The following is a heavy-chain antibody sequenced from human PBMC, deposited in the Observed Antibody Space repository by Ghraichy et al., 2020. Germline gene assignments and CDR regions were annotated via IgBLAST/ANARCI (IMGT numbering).Heavy chain of an antibody. D-gene: IGHD4-17*01. CDR1: GYLSSNYG. Sequence: ASVKVSCEASGYLSSNYGISRVRQAPGQGLEWMGWISAHRGNTHYAEHFQGRVSMTTDTSTSTVYMEMRSLRPDDTAVYYCASTDFDYWGQRTLVTVAS. J-gene: IGHJ4*02. CDR2: ISAHRGNT. V-gene: IGHV1-18*01. CDR3: ASTDFDY.